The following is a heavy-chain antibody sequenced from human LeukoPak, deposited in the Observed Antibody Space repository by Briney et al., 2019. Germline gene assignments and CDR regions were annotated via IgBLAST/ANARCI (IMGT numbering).Heavy chain of an antibody. J-gene: IGHJ6*02. V-gene: IGHV3-33*08. CDR2: IWYDGSNK. Sequence: PGGSLRLSCATSGFTFSSYGMHWVRQAPGKGLEWVAVIWYDGSNKYYADSVKGRFTISRDNSKNTLYLQMNSLRAEDTAVYYCARDRRPYYYYYGVDVWGQGTTVTVSS. CDR1: GFTFSSYG. CDR3: ARDRRPYYYYYGVDV.